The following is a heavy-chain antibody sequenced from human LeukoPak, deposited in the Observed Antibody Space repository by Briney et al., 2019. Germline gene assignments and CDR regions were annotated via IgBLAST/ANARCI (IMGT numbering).Heavy chain of an antibody. Sequence: GGSLRLSCAASGFTFSSYAMTWVRQAPGKGLEWVSSLSGGGDNTYYAASVKGRFTISRDNAKNSLYLQMNSLRAEDTAVYYCARDSRAFCGGDCYSPFDYWGQGTLVTVSS. CDR3: ARDSRAFCGGDCYSPFDY. J-gene: IGHJ4*02. D-gene: IGHD2-21*02. V-gene: IGHV3-23*01. CDR1: GFTFSSYA. CDR2: LSGGGDNT.